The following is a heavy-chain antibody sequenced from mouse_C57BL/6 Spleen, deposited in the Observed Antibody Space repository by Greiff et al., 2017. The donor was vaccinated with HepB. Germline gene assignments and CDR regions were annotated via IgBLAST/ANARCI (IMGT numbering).Heavy chain of an antibody. D-gene: IGHD2-12*01. V-gene: IGHV3-1*01. Sequence: EVKLMESGPGMVKPSQSLSLTCTVTGYSITSGYDWHWIRHFPGNKLEWMGYISYSGSTNYNPSLKSRISITHDTSKNHFFLKLNSVTTEDTATYYCARGRRGNAMDYWGQGTSVTVSS. CDR2: ISYSGST. CDR3: ARGRRGNAMDY. J-gene: IGHJ4*01. CDR1: GYSITSGYD.